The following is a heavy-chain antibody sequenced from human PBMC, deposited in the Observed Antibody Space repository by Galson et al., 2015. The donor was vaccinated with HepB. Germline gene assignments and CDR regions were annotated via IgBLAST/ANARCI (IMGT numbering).Heavy chain of an antibody. CDR1: GFTFSSYW. CDR2: INSDGSST. CDR3: ARAFYGGWYFGY. J-gene: IGHJ4*02. V-gene: IGHV3-74*01. Sequence: SCAASGFTFSSYWMHWVRQAPGKGLVWVSRINSDGSSTSYADSVKGRFTISRDNAKNTLYLQMNSLRAEDTAVYYCARAFYGGWYFGYWGQGTLVTVSS. D-gene: IGHD6-19*01.